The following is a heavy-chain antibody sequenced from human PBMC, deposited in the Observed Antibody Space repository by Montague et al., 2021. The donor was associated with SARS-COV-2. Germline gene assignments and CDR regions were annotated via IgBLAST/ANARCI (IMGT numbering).Heavy chain of an antibody. CDR3: AKEDSGGFYPDY. D-gene: IGHD3-22*01. CDR1: GFTFNNFA. Sequence: SLRLSWAASGFTFNNFAMTWVRQAPGKGLEWVSAISGGGSTTHYADSVKGRFTISRDNSKNTLYLQMSSLRAEDTAIYYCAKEDSGGFYPDYWGQGTLVTGSS. V-gene: IGHV3-23*01. CDR2: ISGGGSTT. J-gene: IGHJ4*02.